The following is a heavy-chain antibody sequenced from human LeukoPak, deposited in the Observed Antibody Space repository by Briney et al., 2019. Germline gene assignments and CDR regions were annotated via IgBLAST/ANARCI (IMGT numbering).Heavy chain of an antibody. J-gene: IGHJ6*02. CDR1: GYTFTSYS. CDR3: ARFLGGSYGMDV. Sequence: ASVKVSSKASGYTFTSYSVHWVRQAPGQRRGWMGWINAGNGNTKFSQKFQGRVTITRDTSASTAYMELSSLRSEDTAVYYCARFLGGSYGMDVWGQGTTVTVSS. D-gene: IGHD1-26*01. CDR2: INAGNGNT. V-gene: IGHV1-3*01.